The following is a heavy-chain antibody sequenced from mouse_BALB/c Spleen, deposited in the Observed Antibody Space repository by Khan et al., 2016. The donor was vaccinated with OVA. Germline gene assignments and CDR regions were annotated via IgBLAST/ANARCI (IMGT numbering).Heavy chain of an antibody. Sequence: EVQLQESGPGLVKPSQSLSLTCTVTGYSITSDYAWNWIRQFPGNKLEWMGYISYSGRTSYNPSLKSRISINRDTSNNQFFLPLNSVTTEDTATYYCARWVTVTTVVATDFDYWGQGTTLTVSS. J-gene: IGHJ2*01. V-gene: IGHV3-2*02. CDR2: ISYSGRT. CDR3: ARWVTVTTVVATDFDY. CDR1: GYSITSDYA. D-gene: IGHD1-1*01.